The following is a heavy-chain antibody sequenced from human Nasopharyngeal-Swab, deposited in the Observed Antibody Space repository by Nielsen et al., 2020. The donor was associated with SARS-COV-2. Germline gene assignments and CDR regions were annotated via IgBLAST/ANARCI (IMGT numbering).Heavy chain of an antibody. V-gene: IGHV1-24*01. J-gene: IGHJ4*02. D-gene: IGHD1-1*01. CDR3: ATNFAYNWNDVPDY. Sequence: ASVKVSCKVSGYTLTELSMHWVRQAPGKGLGWMGGFDPEDGETIYAQKFQGRVTMTEDTSTDTAYMELSSLRSEDTAVYYCATNFAYNWNDVPDYWGQGTLVTVSS. CDR2: FDPEDGET. CDR1: GYTLTELS.